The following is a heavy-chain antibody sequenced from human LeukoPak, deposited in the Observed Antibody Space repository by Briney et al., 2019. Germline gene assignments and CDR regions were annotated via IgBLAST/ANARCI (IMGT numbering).Heavy chain of an antibody. J-gene: IGHJ5*02. CDR1: GFTFSSYW. CDR3: AREYSSSWWGNWFDP. CDR2: IKQDGSEK. V-gene: IGHV3-7*01. D-gene: IGHD6-13*01. Sequence: GGSLRLSCAASGFTFSSYWMHWVRQAPGKGLEWVANIKQDGSEKYYVDSVKGRFTISRDNAKNSLYLQMNSLRAEDTAVYYCAREYSSSWWGNWFDPWGQGTLVTVSS.